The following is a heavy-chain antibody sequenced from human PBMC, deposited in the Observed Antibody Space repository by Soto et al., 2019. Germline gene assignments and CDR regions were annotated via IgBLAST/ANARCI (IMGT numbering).Heavy chain of an antibody. D-gene: IGHD3-3*01. J-gene: IGHJ3*02. CDR3: ARCGRWSGDAFDI. CDR2: IDWDDDT. V-gene: IGHV2-70*04. CDR1: GFSLSTSGVR. Sequence: SGPTLVNPTQTLTLTCTFSGFSLSTSGVRMNWIRQPPGKALEWLARIDWDDDTFYSTSLKTRLTISKDSSKKQVVLTMINMDPVDTAMYYCARCGRWSGDAFDIWGQGTMVTVSS.